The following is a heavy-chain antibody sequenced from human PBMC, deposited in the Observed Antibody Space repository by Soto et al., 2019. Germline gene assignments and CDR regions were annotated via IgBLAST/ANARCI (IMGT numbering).Heavy chain of an antibody. D-gene: IGHD7-27*01. CDR3: ARVTGGPYYFDY. Sequence: PSETLSLTCTVSGGSISSGGYYWSWIRQHPGKGLEWIGYIYYSGSTYYNPSLKSRVTISVDTSKNQFSLKLSSVTAADTAVYYCARVTGGPYYFDYWGQGTLVTVSS. J-gene: IGHJ4*02. V-gene: IGHV4-31*03. CDR2: IYYSGST. CDR1: GGSISSGGYY.